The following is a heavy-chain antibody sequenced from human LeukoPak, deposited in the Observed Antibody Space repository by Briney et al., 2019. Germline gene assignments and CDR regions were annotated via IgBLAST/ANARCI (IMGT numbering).Heavy chain of an antibody. Sequence: SETLSLTCTVSGGSISSSSYYWGWIRQPPGKGLEWIGSIYYSGSTYYNPSLKSRVTISVDTSKNQFSLKLSSVTAADTAVYYCARVPRYYYGSGSYSNWFDPWGQGTLVTVSS. CDR1: GGSISSSSYY. D-gene: IGHD3-10*01. V-gene: IGHV4-39*07. J-gene: IGHJ5*02. CDR3: ARVPRYYYGSGSYSNWFDP. CDR2: IYYSGST.